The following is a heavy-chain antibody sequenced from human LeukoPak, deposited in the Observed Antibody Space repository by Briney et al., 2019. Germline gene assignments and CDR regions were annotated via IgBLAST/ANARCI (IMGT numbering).Heavy chain of an antibody. CDR3: AKIDSPRVGWRAPFDY. D-gene: IGHD6-19*01. CDR2: IYPNSGAT. CDR1: GYTLTAYY. Sequence: ASVKVSCKTSGYTLTAYYMYWLRQAPGQGLESMGWIYPNSGATGYAQNFQGRVTMTSDTSASTIYLELSRLRSDDTAVYFCAKIDSPRVGWRAPFDYWGQGTLVTVSS. J-gene: IGHJ4*02. V-gene: IGHV1-2*02.